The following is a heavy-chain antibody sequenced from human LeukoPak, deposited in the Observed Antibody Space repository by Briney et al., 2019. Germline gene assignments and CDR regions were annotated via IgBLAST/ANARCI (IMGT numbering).Heavy chain of an antibody. CDR3: AREAAWAQWYFDH. V-gene: IGHV3-30*03. CDR1: GFSFSNHG. J-gene: IGHJ4*02. CDR2: IASDGGAK. D-gene: IGHD6-19*01. Sequence: PGTSLRLSCVASGFSFSNHGMHWVRQAPGKGLEWVSVIASDGGAKFYADSVKGRFTLSRDNSKNMFFLQMNFLTVEDTAIYYCAREAAWAQWYFDHWGQGTPVTVPS.